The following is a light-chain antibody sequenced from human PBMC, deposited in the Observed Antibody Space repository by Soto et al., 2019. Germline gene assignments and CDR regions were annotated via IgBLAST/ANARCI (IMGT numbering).Light chain of an antibody. V-gene: IGKV2-28*01. CDR1: QSLLYSDGNTY. CDR3: MQASQSLS. J-gene: IGKJ4*01. CDR2: LAS. Sequence: DIVMTQSPLSLSVTPGEPASISCRSSQSLLYSDGNTYLEWYLQKPGQSPQLLIYLASNRASGXPXXFSGSGSGTDFTLKISRVEAEDVGVYYCMQASQSLSFGGGTKVEIK.